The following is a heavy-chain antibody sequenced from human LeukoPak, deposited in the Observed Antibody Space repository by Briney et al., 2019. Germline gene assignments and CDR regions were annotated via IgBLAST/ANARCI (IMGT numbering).Heavy chain of an antibody. Sequence: PSETLSLTCAVYGGSFSGYYWTWIRQPPGKGLEWIGYIKYSGTTNYNPSLKSRVTISVDTSKNQFSLKLSSVTAADTAVYYCARHRGGSSWLNWFDPWGQGTLVTVSS. D-gene: IGHD6-13*01. CDR1: GGSFSGYY. J-gene: IGHJ5*02. CDR2: IKYSGTT. CDR3: ARHRGGSSWLNWFDP. V-gene: IGHV4-59*08.